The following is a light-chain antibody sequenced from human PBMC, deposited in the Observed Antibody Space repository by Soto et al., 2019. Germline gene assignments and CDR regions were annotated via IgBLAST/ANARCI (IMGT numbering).Light chain of an antibody. Sequence: DIVMTQSPDSLAVSLGERATINCKSSQTVLNSSNNKTYLNWYQQKPGQPPKLLIYWASTRESGVPDRFSGSGYGTDFTLTITSLQAEDVALHYWQQYYTTSPTYTFGQGTKLESK. V-gene: IGKV4-1*01. CDR3: QQYYTTSPTYT. J-gene: IGKJ2*01. CDR2: WAS. CDR1: QTVLNSSNNKTY.